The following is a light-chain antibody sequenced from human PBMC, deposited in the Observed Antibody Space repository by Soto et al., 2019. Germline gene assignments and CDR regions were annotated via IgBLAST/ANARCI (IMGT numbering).Light chain of an antibody. CDR2: GNS. Sequence: QSVLTQPPSVSGAPGQRVTISCTGSSSNIWAGYDLHWYQQLPGTAPKLLISGNSNRPSGVPDRFSGSKSGTSASLAITGLQAEDEADYYCQSYDSSLSGYVFGTGTKVTVL. V-gene: IGLV1-40*01. CDR1: SSNIWAGYD. CDR3: QSYDSSLSGYV. J-gene: IGLJ1*01.